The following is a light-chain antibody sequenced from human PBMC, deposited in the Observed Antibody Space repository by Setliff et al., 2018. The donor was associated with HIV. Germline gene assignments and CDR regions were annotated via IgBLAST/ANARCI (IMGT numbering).Light chain of an antibody. Sequence: QSALTQPASVSGSPGQSVTISCTGTSSDIGSYYYVSWYQQHPGKAPKLVIYDVSNRPSGVSDRFSGSRSGNTASLTISGLQAEDEADYYGSSYSSNSTPYVFGSGTKVTVL. J-gene: IGLJ1*01. CDR1: SSDIGSYYY. CDR2: DVS. CDR3: SSYSSNSTPYV. V-gene: IGLV2-14*03.